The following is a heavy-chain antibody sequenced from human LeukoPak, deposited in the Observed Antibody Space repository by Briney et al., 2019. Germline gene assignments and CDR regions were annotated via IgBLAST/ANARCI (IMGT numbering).Heavy chain of an antibody. CDR2: INSDGSIR. J-gene: IGHJ4*02. V-gene: IGHV3-74*01. CDR3: ASASSHRIAAGGDY. CDR1: GFSFRNYW. Sequence: RGSLRLSCAASGFSFRNYWMHWVCQAPGKRLGWVSRINSDGSIRNYADSVKGRFTISRDNAKNTLHLQMNSLRAEDTAVYYCASASSHRIAAGGDYWGQGTLVTVSS. D-gene: IGHD6-13*01.